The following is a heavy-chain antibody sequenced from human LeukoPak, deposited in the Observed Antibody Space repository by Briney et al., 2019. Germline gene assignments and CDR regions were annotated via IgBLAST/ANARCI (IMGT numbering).Heavy chain of an antibody. Sequence: GGSLRLSCAASGFSFGHYWMSWVRQTPGMGLEWVANIKQDESEKYYMDSVKGRFTISRDNAKNSLYLQMNSLRAEDTAVYYCAMNYYDSSGYYYDAFDIWGQGTMVTVSS. D-gene: IGHD3-22*01. V-gene: IGHV3-7*01. J-gene: IGHJ3*02. CDR1: GFSFGHYW. CDR3: AMNYYDSSGYYYDAFDI. CDR2: IKQDESEK.